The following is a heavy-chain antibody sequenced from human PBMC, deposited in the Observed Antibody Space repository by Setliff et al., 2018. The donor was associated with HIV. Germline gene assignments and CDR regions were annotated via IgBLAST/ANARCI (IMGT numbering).Heavy chain of an antibody. D-gene: IGHD1-1*01. CDR1: GFTFGAHT. CDR2: IITGTPYV. J-gene: IGHJ4*02. V-gene: IGHV3-21*01. Sequence: GGSLRLSCVASGFTFGAHTMNWVRRAPGRGLEWVASIITGTPYVYYAASMKGRFNISTDNADTSLYLQMNDLDAGDTAVYYCSRGPSTGTYMNYWGQGTLVTVSS. CDR3: SRGPSTGTYMNY.